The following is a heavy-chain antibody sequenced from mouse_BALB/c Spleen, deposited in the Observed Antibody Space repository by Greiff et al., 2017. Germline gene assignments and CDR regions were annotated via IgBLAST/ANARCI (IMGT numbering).Heavy chain of an antibody. CDR2: IDPANGNT. CDR3: ARKDPMDY. CDR1: GFNIKDTY. Sequence: VQLKESGAELVKPGASVKLSCTASGFNIKDTYMHWVKQRPEQGLEWIGRIDPANGNTKYDPKFQGKATITADTSSNTAYLQLSSLTSEDTAVYYCARKDPMDYWGQGTSVTVSS. J-gene: IGHJ4*01. V-gene: IGHV14-3*02.